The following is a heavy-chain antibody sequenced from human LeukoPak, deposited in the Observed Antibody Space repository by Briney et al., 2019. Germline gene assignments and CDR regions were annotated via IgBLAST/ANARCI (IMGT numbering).Heavy chain of an antibody. CDR3: ARLKTDYGGNDYYFDY. Sequence: PSETLSLTCTVSGGSISNYCWSWIRQPPGKGLKCLGYIYYTVSTNYNPSLKSRVTISVDTSKNQFSLRLSSVTAADTAVYYCARLKTDYGGNDYYFDYWGQGTLVTVSS. D-gene: IGHD4-23*01. CDR2: IYYTVST. CDR1: GGSISNYC. J-gene: IGHJ4*02. V-gene: IGHV4-59*08.